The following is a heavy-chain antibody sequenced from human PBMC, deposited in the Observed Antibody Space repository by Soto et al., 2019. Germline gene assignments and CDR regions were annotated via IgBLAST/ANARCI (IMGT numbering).Heavy chain of an antibody. V-gene: IGHV3-23*01. CDR2: ISGSGGST. D-gene: IGHD3-22*01. CDR3: AKNHAPLVDTMIVVVITYGLGAFDI. Sequence: PGGSLRLPCAASGFTFSSYAMSWVRQAPGKGLEWVSAISGSGGSTYYADSVKGRFTISRDNSTNTLYLQMNSLRAEDTAVYYCAKNHAPLVDTMIVVVITYGLGAFDIWGQGTMVTVSS. J-gene: IGHJ3*02. CDR1: GFTFSSYA.